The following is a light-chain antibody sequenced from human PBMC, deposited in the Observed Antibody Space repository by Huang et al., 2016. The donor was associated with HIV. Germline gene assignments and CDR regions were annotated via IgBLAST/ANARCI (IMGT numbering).Light chain of an antibody. CDR1: QSVRSN. V-gene: IGKV3-15*01. CDR3: QQYNNWPRT. Sequence: EIVMTQSPATLSVSPGERATLSCRASQSVRSNLAWYQQEPGQAPRLLLYAASPRATGIPARFSGSGSGTEFTLTISSLQSEDFAVYYCQQYNNWPRTFGQGTKVEIK. J-gene: IGKJ1*01. CDR2: AAS.